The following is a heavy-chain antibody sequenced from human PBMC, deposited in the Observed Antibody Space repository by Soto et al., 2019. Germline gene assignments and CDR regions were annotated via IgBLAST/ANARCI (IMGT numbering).Heavy chain of an antibody. CDR2: INAGNGNT. J-gene: IGHJ4*02. CDR1: GYTFTSYA. V-gene: IGHV1-3*01. D-gene: IGHD3-9*01. CDR3: ARDLTSDY. Sequence: QVQLVQSGAEVKKPGASVKVSCKASGYTFTSYAMHWVHQAPVQRLEWMGWINAGNGNTTYSQKFQGRVTITSDTSASTAYIELSSLRSELTDVDNFARDLTSDYWGQCFLVTVS.